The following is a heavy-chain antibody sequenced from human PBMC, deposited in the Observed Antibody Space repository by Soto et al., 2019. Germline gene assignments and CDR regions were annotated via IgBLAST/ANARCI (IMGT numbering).Heavy chain of an antibody. D-gene: IGHD4-17*01. V-gene: IGHV3-48*01. CDR3: ARTAKRGYGDLPYFDY. J-gene: IGHJ4*02. CDR1: GFTFSSYS. Sequence: EVQLVESRGGLVQPGGSLRLSCAASGFTFSSYSMNWVRQAPGKGLEWVSYISSSSSTIYYADSVKGRFTISRDNAKNSLYLQMNSLRAEDTAVYYCARTAKRGYGDLPYFDYWGQGTLVTVSS. CDR2: ISSSSSTI.